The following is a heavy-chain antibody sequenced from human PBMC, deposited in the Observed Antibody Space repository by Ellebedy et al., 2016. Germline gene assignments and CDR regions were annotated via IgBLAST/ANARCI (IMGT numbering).Heavy chain of an antibody. V-gene: IGHV4-34*01. D-gene: IGHD3-16*01. CDR2: INHNERV. CDR1: GVSYSGCY. Sequence: SETLSLXXAVYGVSYSGCYWTWIRQTPGKGLEYIGQINHNERVTYNPSFKSRVIISLDKPNKQFSLRLTSVTAADTALYYCAADRGIRGSPDYWGQGTLVTVSS. J-gene: IGHJ4*02. CDR3: AADRGIRGSPDY.